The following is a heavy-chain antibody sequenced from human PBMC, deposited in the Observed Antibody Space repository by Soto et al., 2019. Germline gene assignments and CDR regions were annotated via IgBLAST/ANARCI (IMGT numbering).Heavy chain of an antibody. V-gene: IGHV3-21*01. J-gene: IGHJ4*02. CDR1: GFTFSTYS. CDR3: ARAEGLAGYYDSSVYQLD. Sequence: EVQLVESGGGLVKPGGSLRLSCAASGFTFSTYSMKWVRQAPGKGLEWVASMSTGGDYIYYADSVEGRFIISRDNARNSLYLQMNTLRVEDSAVYYCARAEGLAGYYDSSVYQLDWGQGTRVTVSS. CDR2: MSTGGDYI. D-gene: IGHD3-22*01.